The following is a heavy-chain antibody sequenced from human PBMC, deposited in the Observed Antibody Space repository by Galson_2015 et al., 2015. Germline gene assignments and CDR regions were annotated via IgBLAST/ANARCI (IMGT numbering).Heavy chain of an antibody. CDR2: INAGNGNT. V-gene: IGHV1-3*01. Sequence: SVKVSCKASGYTFTNYAVHWVRQAPGQRLEWMGWINAGNGNTKYSQKFQDRVTITRDTSATTAYMELSSLRSEDTAIYYCAGDPPNLQVAGTGWFGPWGQGTLVTVSS. J-gene: IGHJ5*02. CDR1: GYTFTNYA. D-gene: IGHD6-19*01. CDR3: AGDPPNLQVAGTGWFGP.